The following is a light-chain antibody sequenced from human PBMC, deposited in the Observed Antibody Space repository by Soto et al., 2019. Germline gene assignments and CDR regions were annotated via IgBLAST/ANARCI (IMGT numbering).Light chain of an antibody. J-gene: IGLJ3*02. CDR2: EGS. V-gene: IGLV2-23*01. CDR1: SSDVGSYNL. CDR3: CSDAAKGV. Sequence: QSALTQPASVSGSPGQSITISCTGTSSDVGSYNLVSWYQQHPGKAPKLMIYEGSKRPSGVSNRFSGSKSGNTASLTISGLQAEDEADYYCCSDAAKGVFGGGTKLTVL.